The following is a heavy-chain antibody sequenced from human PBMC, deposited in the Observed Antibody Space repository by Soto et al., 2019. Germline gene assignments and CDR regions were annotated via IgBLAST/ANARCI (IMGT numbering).Heavy chain of an antibody. V-gene: IGHV3-11*01. CDR3: ARDSIEAAARRLPNWFDP. Sequence: GGSLRLSCAASGFPFSDYYMSWIRPAPGKGLEWVSYISSSGSTIYYADSVKGRFTISRDNAKNSLYLQMNSLRAEDTAVYYCARDSIEAAARRLPNWFDPWGQGTLVTVSS. J-gene: IGHJ5*02. D-gene: IGHD6-6*01. CDR2: ISSSGSTI. CDR1: GFPFSDYY.